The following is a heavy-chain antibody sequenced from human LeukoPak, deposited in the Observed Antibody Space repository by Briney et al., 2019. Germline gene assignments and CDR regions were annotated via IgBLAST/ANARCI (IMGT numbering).Heavy chain of an antibody. J-gene: IGHJ4*02. CDR1: GFSFNSYA. D-gene: IGHD6-19*01. CDR3: ARALDSSGWNGRDY. V-gene: IGHV3-30-3*01. CDR2: ISYDGSNK. Sequence: GRSLRLSCAASGFSFNSYAMHWARQAPGKGLEWVAVISYDGSNKDYAGSVKGRFTISRDKSKNTLYLQMNSLRPDDTAVYYCARALDSSGWNGRDYWGQGTLVTVSS.